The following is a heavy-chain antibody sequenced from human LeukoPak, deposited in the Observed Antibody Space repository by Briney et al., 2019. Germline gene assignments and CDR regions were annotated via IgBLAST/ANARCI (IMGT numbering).Heavy chain of an antibody. CDR2: IKEDGSEK. CDR3: ARDATGYRSGWPNY. Sequence: GGSLRLSCAASGYTFSSYWMSWVRQAPGKGLEWVANIKEDGSEKYYVDSVKGRFTISRDNAKNSLYLQMNSLRAEDTAVYYCARDATGYRSGWPNYWGQGTLVTVSS. D-gene: IGHD6-19*01. J-gene: IGHJ4*02. CDR1: GYTFSSYW. V-gene: IGHV3-7*01.